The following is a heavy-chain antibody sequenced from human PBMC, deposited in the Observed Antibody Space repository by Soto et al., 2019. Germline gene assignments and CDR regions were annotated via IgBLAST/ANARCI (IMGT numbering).Heavy chain of an antibody. CDR1: GFTFSSYW. D-gene: IGHD3-3*01. Sequence: GSLRLSCAASGFTFSSYWMHWVRQAPGKGLVWVSRINSDGSSTSYADSEKGLFTISRDNAKNTLYLQMNSLRAEDTAVYYCAKAYDFWSGNDAFDIWGQGTMVTVSS. J-gene: IGHJ3*02. CDR2: INSDGSST. CDR3: AKAYDFWSGNDAFDI. V-gene: IGHV3-74*01.